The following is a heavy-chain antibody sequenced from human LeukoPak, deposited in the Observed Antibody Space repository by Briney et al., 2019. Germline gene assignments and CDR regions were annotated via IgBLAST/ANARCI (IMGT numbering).Heavy chain of an antibody. CDR2: IYYSGST. D-gene: IGHD2-21*02. CDR1: GGSISSYY. V-gene: IGHV4-59*01. J-gene: IGHJ4*02. Sequence: SETLSLTCTVSGGSISSYYWSWIRQPPGKGLEWIGYIYYSGSTNYNPSLKSRVTISVDTSKNQFSLKLSSVTAADTAVYYCARDKRDRTYCGGDCYKPIFDYWGQGTLVTVSS. CDR3: ARDKRDRTYCGGDCYKPIFDY.